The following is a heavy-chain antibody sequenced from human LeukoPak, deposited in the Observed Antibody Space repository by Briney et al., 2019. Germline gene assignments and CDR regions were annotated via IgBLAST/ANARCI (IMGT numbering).Heavy chain of an antibody. V-gene: IGHV1-2*02. CDR3: ARSEQFPYYMDV. CDR1: GGTFSSSA. J-gene: IGHJ6*03. CDR2: IYPNSGGT. Sequence: ASVKVSCKASGGTFSSSAITWVRQAPGQGLEWMGWIYPNSGGTNYAQKFQGRVTMTRDTSISTAYMELSRLRSDDTAVYYCARSEQFPYYMDVWGKGTTVTVSS. D-gene: IGHD6-19*01.